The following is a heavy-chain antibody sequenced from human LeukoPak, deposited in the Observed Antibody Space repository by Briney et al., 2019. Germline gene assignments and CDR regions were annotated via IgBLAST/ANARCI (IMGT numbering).Heavy chain of an antibody. J-gene: IGHJ4*02. CDR3: AKGSSAYSGSYDDY. CDR2: IWYDGGNK. CDR1: GFTFSSYG. D-gene: IGHD1-26*01. Sequence: TGGSLRLSCAASGFTFSSYGMHWVRQSPGKGLEWVAVIWYDGGNKYYADSVKGRFTISRDNSKNTLYLQMNSLRAEDTAIYYCAKGSSAYSGSYDDYWGQGTLVTVSS. V-gene: IGHV3-33*06.